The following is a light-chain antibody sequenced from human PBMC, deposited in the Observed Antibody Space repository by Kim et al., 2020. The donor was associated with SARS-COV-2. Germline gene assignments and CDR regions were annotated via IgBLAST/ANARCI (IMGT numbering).Light chain of an antibody. J-gene: IGKJ5*01. CDR3: QQYCGSIT. Sequence: GENANLSCGASQSVSGCVLDWYDPKPGLAPRLFVYDGSIRATGIPDRFSGCGSGTDFSLTISRLESEDLAVYYCQQYCGSITSGQGTPLEI. V-gene: IGKV3D-20*01. CDR2: DGS. CDR1: QSVSGCV.